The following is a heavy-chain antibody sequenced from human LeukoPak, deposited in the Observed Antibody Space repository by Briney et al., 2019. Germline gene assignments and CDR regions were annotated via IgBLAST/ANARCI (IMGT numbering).Heavy chain of an antibody. CDR2: IKEDGSIE. D-gene: IGHD5-12*01. Sequence: GGSLRLSCVASGFTFSHYWMSWVRQAPGKGLEWVANIKEDGSIEDYVDSVKGRFTVSRDNAKNSLYLELNSLRVEDTAVYYCVSQQVAPPWGQGTLVIVSS. V-gene: IGHV3-7*01. CDR3: VSQQVAPP. J-gene: IGHJ5*02. CDR1: GFTFSHYW.